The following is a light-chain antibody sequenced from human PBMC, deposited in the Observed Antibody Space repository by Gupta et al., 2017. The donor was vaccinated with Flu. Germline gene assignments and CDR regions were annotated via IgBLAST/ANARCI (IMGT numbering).Light chain of an antibody. CDR1: SSDVGAFNR. CDR2: EVT. V-gene: IGLV2-18*02. CDR3: RADTRSSTVV. J-gene: IGLJ2*01. Sequence: SVTISCTGTSSDVGAFNRVSWYQQPPGTAPKLMIYEVTNRASGVPDGFSGSKSGNTASLTISGLQAEDEANYYGRADTRSSTVVFGGGTKLTVL.